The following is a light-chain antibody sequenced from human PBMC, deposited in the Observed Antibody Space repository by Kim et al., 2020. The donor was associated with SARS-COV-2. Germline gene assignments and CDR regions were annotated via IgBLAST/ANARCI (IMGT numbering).Light chain of an antibody. Sequence: PGERATLSCRASQSVSSSFLAWYQQKPGQAPRLLIYGASRRATGTPDRFSGSGSGTDFTLTISRLEPEDFAVYYCQHYGGSPPKYTFGQGTKLEI. J-gene: IGKJ2*01. V-gene: IGKV3-20*01. CDR2: GAS. CDR1: QSVSSSF. CDR3: QHYGGSPPKYT.